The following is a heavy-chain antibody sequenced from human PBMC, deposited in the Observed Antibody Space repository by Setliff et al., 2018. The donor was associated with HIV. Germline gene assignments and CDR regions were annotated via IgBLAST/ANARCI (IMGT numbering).Heavy chain of an antibody. CDR3: ARDRMPMASWVPDK. CDR2: IYTSGST. Sequence: SETLSLTCTVSGGSISSGSYYWSWIRQPAGKGLEWIGRIYTSGSTNYNPSLKSRVTISVDTSKNQFSLNLSSVTAADTAAYYCARDRMPMASWVPDKWGQGTLVTVSS. J-gene: IGHJ4*02. V-gene: IGHV4-61*02. D-gene: IGHD2-2*01. CDR1: GGSISSGSYY.